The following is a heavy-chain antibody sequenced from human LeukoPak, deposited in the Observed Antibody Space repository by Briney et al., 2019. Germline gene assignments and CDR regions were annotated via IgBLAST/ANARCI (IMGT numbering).Heavy chain of an antibody. CDR2: IYYSGST. CDR1: GGSISSYY. V-gene: IGHV4-59*01. Sequence: SGTLSLTCTVSGGSISSYYWSWIRQPPGKGLEWIGYIYYSGSTNYNPSLKSRVTISVDTSKNQFSLKLSSVTAADTAVYYCARAGGTFDPWGQGTLVTVSS. D-gene: IGHD1-7*01. CDR3: ARAGGTFDP. J-gene: IGHJ5*02.